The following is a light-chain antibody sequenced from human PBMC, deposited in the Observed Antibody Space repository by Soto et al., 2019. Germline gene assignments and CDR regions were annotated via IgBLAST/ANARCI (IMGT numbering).Light chain of an antibody. CDR3: QQYDKPPIA. CDR2: AVS. CDR1: QDISNY. V-gene: IGKV1-33*01. Sequence: DIQMTQSPSSLSASVGDRVTITCQASQDISNYLNWYQHPGEKAPKILIYAVSNVAAGLPRSFSGSGSRTDSTTTISSLHPEDILTYYRQQYDKPPIAFGQGTRLEIK. J-gene: IGKJ5*01.